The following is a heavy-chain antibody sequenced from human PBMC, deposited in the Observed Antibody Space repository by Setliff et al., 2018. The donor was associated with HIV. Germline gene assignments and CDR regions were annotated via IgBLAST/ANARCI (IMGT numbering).Heavy chain of an antibody. Sequence: GGSLSLSCTASGFTVSRNYMSWVRQAPGKGLEWVSVISTGGSTSYADSVKGRFTISRNNSKNALYLQMNSLRVENTAVYFCATRGRAYYYDSSGYFNYWGQGALVTVSS. CDR1: GFTVSRNY. CDR2: ISTGGST. D-gene: IGHD3-22*01. V-gene: IGHV3-66*02. CDR3: ATRGRAYYYDSSGYFNY. J-gene: IGHJ4*02.